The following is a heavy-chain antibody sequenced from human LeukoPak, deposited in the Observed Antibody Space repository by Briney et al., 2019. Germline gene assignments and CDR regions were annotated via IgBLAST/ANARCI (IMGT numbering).Heavy chain of an antibody. V-gene: IGHV3-48*02. D-gene: IGHD3-10*01. J-gene: IGHJ6*02. CDR3: ARSGSMVRGGYGMDV. CDR1: GFTFSSYS. CDR2: ISSSSRNI. Sequence: PGGSLRLSCAASGFTFSSYSMNWVRQAPGKGLEWVSYISSSSRNIYYADSVKGRFTISRDNAKKSLYLQMNSLRDEDTAVYYCARSGSMVRGGYGMDVWGQGTTVTVSS.